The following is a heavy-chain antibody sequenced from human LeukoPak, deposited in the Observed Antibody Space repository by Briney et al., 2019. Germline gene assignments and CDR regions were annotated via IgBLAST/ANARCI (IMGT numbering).Heavy chain of an antibody. J-gene: IGHJ5*02. V-gene: IGHV3-66*01. CDR2: IYSGGRT. CDR1: GFTFSSYE. CDR3: AYRAGDGYNKWFDP. D-gene: IGHD5-24*01. Sequence: GGSLRLSCVVSGFTFSSYEMNWVLQAPGKGLEWLSVIYSGGRTYYADSVKGRFTISRDNSKNTLYLQMNSLRAEDTAVYYCAYRAGDGYNKWFDPWGQGTLVTVSS.